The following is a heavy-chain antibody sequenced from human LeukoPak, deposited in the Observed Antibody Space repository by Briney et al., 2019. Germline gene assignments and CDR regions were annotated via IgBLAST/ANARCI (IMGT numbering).Heavy chain of an antibody. CDR1: GFTFSNYA. J-gene: IGHJ4*02. D-gene: IGHD3-22*01. CDR2: ISGSGGST. Sequence: GGSLRLSCAASGFTFSNYAMSWVRQAPGKGLEWVSGISGSGGSTYYADSVKGRLTISRDNSKNKMYLQMNSLRAEDTAIYYCARAMMVVSNLWGVFDYWGRRALVTVSS. V-gene: IGHV3-23*01. CDR3: ARAMMVVSNLWGVFDY.